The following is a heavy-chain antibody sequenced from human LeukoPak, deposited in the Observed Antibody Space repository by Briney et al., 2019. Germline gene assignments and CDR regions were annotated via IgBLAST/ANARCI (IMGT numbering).Heavy chain of an antibody. J-gene: IGHJ4*02. CDR3: ARTYYDYAPLHPFDY. D-gene: IGHD3-16*01. CDR1: GFTFSSYA. V-gene: IGHV3-30-3*01. Sequence: PGGFLRLSCAASGFTFSSYAMHWVRQAPGKGLEWVAVISYDGSNKYYADSVKGRFTISRDNSKNTLYLQMNSLRAEDTAVYYCARTYYDYAPLHPFDYWGQGTLVTVSS. CDR2: ISYDGSNK.